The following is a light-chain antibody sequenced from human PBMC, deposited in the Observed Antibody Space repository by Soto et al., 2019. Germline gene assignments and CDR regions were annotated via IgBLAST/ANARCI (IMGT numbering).Light chain of an antibody. CDR3: QQRSNWPPLT. J-gene: IGKJ4*01. Sequence: EIVLTQSPATLSLSPGERATLSCRASQSVSSYLAWYQQKPGQAPRLLIYDASNRATGIPARFSGSGSGTDFTLTISSLGPEDFSVYYCQQRSNWPPLTFGGGTKVETK. CDR1: QSVSSY. V-gene: IGKV3-11*01. CDR2: DAS.